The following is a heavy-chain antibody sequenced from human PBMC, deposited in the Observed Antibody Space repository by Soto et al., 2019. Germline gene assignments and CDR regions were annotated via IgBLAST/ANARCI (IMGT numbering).Heavy chain of an antibody. CDR2: ISSSSSTI. Sequence: EVQLVESGGGLVQPGGSLRLSCAASGFTFSSYSMNWVRQAPGKGLEGVSYISSSSSTIYYADSVKGRFTISRDNAKNSLYLQMNSLRAEDTAVYYCARGGREYYYYMDVWGKGTTVTVSS. CDR1: GFTFSSYS. J-gene: IGHJ6*03. V-gene: IGHV3-48*01. CDR3: ARGGREYYYYMDV.